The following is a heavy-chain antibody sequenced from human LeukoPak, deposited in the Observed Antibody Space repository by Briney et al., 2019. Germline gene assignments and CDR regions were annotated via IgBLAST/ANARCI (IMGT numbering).Heavy chain of an antibody. CDR2: IYTSGST. V-gene: IGHV4-61*02. D-gene: IGHD3-3*01. J-gene: IGHJ5*02. CDR3: ARDVTIFGVVNRFDP. CDR1: GGSVSSGNYY. Sequence: SETLSLTCTVSGGSVSSGNYYWTWIRQPAGKGLEWIGRIYTSGSTNYNPSLKSRVTISIDASKNQFSLRLSSVTAADTAVYYCARDVTIFGVVNRFDPWGQGTLVTVSS.